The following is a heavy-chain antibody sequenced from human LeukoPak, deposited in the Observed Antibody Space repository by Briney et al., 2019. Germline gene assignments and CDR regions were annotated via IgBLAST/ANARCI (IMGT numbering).Heavy chain of an antibody. Sequence: SETLSLTCAVYGGSFSGYYWSWIRQPPGKGLEWIGEINHSGSTNYNPSLKSRVTISVDTSKNQFSLKLSSVTAADTAVYYCARPSVFVQTQVVVIAGFDYWGQGTLVTVSS. V-gene: IGHV4-34*01. CDR3: ARPSVFVQTQVVVIAGFDY. CDR1: GGSFSGYY. J-gene: IGHJ4*02. CDR2: INHSGST. D-gene: IGHD3-22*01.